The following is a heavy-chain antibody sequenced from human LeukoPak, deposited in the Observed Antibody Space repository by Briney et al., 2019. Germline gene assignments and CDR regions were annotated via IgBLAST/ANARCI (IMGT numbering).Heavy chain of an antibody. CDR2: ISSSGSTI. V-gene: IGHV3-48*03. D-gene: IGHD5-24*01. CDR1: GFTFSSYE. CDR3: ARDGSPEASINYFDT. J-gene: IGHJ5*02. Sequence: TGGSLRLSCAASGFTFSSYEMNWVRQAPGKGLEWVSYISSSGSTIYYADSVKGRFTISRDNAKNSLYLEMNSLSADDTALYYCARDGSPEASINYFDTWGQGTPVTVSS.